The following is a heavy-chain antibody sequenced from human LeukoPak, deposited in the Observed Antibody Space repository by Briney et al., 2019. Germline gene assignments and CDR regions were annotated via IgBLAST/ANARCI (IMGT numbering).Heavy chain of an antibody. CDR1: GGSISSSSYY. Sequence: PSETLSLTCTVSGGSISSSSYYWGWIRQPPGKGLEWIGSIYYSGSTYYNPSLKSRVTISVDTSKNQFSLKLSSVTAADTAVYYCARHLRREHGTYYYDSSGYYYFDYWGQGTLVTVSS. CDR3: ARHLRREHGTYYYDSSGYYYFDY. CDR2: IYYSGST. D-gene: IGHD3-22*01. J-gene: IGHJ4*02. V-gene: IGHV4-39*01.